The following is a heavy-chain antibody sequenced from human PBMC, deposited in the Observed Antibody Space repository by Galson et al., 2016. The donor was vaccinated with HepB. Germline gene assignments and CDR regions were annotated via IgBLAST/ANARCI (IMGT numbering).Heavy chain of an antibody. CDR1: GFTFSSYA. J-gene: IGHJ4*02. Sequence: SLRLSCAASGFTFSSYAMSWVRQAPGKGLEWVSAISGRGGRTYYADSVKGRFTISRDNSKNTLYLQMNSLRAADTAVYYCAKDSLLPMYYFDYWGQGTLVTVSS. CDR3: AKDSLLPMYYFDY. CDR2: ISGRGGRT. V-gene: IGHV3-23*01.